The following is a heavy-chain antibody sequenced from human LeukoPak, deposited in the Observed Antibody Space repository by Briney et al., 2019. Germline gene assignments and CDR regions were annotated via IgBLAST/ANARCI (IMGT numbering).Heavy chain of an antibody. J-gene: IGHJ5*02. Sequence: TSETLSLTCTVSGGSISSYYWSWIRQPPGKGLEWIGYIYYSGSTNYNPSLKSRVTISVDTSKNQFSLKLSSVTAADTAMYYCARGLPKHDFGDYGGTWFDPWGQGTLVTVSS. D-gene: IGHD4-17*01. CDR3: ARGLPKHDFGDYGGTWFDP. CDR1: GGSISSYY. V-gene: IGHV4-59*12. CDR2: IYYSGST.